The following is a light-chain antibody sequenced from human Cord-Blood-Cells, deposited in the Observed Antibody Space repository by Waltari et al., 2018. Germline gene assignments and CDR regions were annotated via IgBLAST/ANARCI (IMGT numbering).Light chain of an antibody. CDR1: SSNIGAGYD. CDR2: GNS. CDR3: QSYDSSLSGVV. J-gene: IGLJ2*01. V-gene: IGLV1-40*01. Sequence: QSVLTQPPSVSGAPGQRVTIPCTGRSSNIGAGYDVHWYQQLPGTAPKRLIYGNSNRPSGVPDRCSGSKSGTSASLAITGLQAEDEADYYCQSYDSSLSGVVFGGGTKLTVL.